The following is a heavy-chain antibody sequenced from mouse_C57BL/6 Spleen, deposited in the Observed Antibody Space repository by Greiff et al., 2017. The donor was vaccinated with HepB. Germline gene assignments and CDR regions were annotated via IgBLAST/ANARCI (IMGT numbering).Heavy chain of an antibody. CDR1: GYTFTDYY. V-gene: IGHV1-19*01. J-gene: IGHJ4*01. Sequence: EVQLQQSGPVLVKPGASVKMSCKASGYTFTDYYMNWVKQSHGKSLEWIGVINPYNGGTSYNQKFKGKATLTVDKSSSTAYMELNSLTSEDSAVYYCAREDYYGSSSTGGAMDYWGQGTSVTVSS. CDR3: AREDYYGSSSTGGAMDY. D-gene: IGHD1-1*01. CDR2: INPYNGGT.